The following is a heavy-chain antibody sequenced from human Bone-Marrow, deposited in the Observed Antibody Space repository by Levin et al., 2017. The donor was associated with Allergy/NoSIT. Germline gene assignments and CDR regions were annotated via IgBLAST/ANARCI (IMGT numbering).Heavy chain of an antibody. CDR3: ARDPGRYHSAPGQRWFDP. J-gene: IGHJ5*02. CDR1: GFTFSDYT. D-gene: IGHD1-1*01. Sequence: GESLKISCAASGFTFSDYTMNWVRQAPGKGLEWVSYISKTSIYIYYADSVKGRFTISRDNAKSSLYLQMNSQRAEDTAAYYCARDPGRYHSAPGQRWFDPWGQGTLVTVSS. CDR2: ISKTSIYI. V-gene: IGHV3-21*01.